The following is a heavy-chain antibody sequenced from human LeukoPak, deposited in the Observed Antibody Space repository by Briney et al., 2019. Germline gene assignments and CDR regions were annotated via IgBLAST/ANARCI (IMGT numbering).Heavy chain of an antibody. J-gene: IGHJ4*02. CDR3: ATYCSSTSCYDY. V-gene: IGHV1-69*02. D-gene: IGHD2-2*01. Sequence: SVKVSCKASGGTFSSYTISWVRQAPGQGFEWMGRIIPILGIANYAQKFQGRVTITADKSTSTAYMELSSLRSEDTAVYYCATYCSSTSCYDYWGQGTLVTVSS. CDR1: GGTFSSYT. CDR2: IIPILGIA.